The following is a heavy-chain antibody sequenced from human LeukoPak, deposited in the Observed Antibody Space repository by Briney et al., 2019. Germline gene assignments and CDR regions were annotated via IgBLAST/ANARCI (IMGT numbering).Heavy chain of an antibody. Sequence: PGGSLRLSCAASGFTFSSYSMNWVRQAPGKGLEWVSSITSGSSYIYYADSVKGRFTISRDNAKNSLYLQMSSLRAEDTAVYYCARAAYYYDSSGYYLFDYWGQGTLVTVSS. CDR2: ITSGSSYI. CDR3: ARAAYYYDSSGYYLFDY. D-gene: IGHD3-22*01. J-gene: IGHJ4*02. V-gene: IGHV3-21*01. CDR1: GFTFSSYS.